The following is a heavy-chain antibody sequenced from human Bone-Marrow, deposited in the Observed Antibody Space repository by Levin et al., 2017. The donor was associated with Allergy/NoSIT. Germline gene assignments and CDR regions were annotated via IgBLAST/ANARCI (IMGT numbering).Heavy chain of an antibody. V-gene: IGHV3-15*07. CDR2: LKSKTDSGTT. D-gene: IGHD3-10*01. J-gene: IGHJ4*02. Sequence: GGSLRLSCAVSGFTFSDDYMNWIRQSPGKGLEWVGRLKSKTDSGTTDYAAPVKGRFTISRDDSKNTLYLQMNNLKTEDTAVYYCALLEDYYGSGGNWGQGTLVTVSS. CDR1: GFTFSDDY. CDR3: ALLEDYYGSGGN.